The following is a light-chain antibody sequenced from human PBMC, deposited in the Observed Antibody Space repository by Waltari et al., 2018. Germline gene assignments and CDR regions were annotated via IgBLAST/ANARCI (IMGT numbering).Light chain of an antibody. V-gene: IGKV3-11*01. CDR2: DTS. J-gene: IGKJ3*01. CDR3: QQRRNWVFT. CDR1: QRVIIY. Sequence: SCTASQRVIIYFVWCQPKPGQAPRHLIYDTSNRATGIPARFSGRGSVADVTLTISSLEPEDFAIYYCQQRRNWVFTFVPGSTVDIK.